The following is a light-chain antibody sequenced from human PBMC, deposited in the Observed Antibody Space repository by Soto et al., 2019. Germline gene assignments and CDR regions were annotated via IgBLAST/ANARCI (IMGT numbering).Light chain of an antibody. Sequence: EIMMTQSQATLSVSPGERATLSCRASQSVSSNLAWYQQKPGQAPRLLIYGASTRATGIPASFTGSGSGTEFTLTISILQSEDFAVYYCQQYNNWPPGKYTFGQGTKLEIK. V-gene: IGKV3-15*01. CDR2: GAS. CDR3: QQYNNWPPGKYT. CDR1: QSVSSN. J-gene: IGKJ2*01.